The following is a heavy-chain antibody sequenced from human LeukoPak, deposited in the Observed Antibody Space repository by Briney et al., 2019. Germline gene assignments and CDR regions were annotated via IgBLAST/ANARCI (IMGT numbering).Heavy chain of an antibody. V-gene: IGHV3-23*01. D-gene: IGHD2-2*01. CDR1: GFTFSSYA. Sequence: GGSLRLSCAASGFTFSSYAMSWVRQAPGKGLEWVSTISGSGADTYYADSVTGRFTISRDNSKDTLYLQMSSLRAEDRAVYYCARDAEVVPAATFGAFDIWGQGTMVTVSS. CDR3: ARDAEVVPAATFGAFDI. CDR2: ISGSGADT. J-gene: IGHJ3*02.